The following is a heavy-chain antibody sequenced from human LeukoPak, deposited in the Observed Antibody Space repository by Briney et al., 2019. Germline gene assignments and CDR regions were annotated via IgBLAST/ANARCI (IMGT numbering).Heavy chain of an antibody. CDR2: INPNSGGT. CDR1: GYTFTSYD. V-gene: IGHV1-2*02. Sequence: ASVKVSCKASGYTFTSYDINWVRQATGQGLEWMGWINPNSGGTNYAQKFQGRVTMTRDTSISTAYMELSRLRSDDTAVYYCAREGSSGAFDIWGQGTMVTVSS. D-gene: IGHD6-25*01. CDR3: AREGSSGAFDI. J-gene: IGHJ3*02.